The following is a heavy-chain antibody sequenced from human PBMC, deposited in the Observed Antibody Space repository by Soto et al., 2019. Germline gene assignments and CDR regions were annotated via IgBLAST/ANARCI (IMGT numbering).Heavy chain of an antibody. J-gene: IGHJ6*02. CDR1: GGSISSSSYY. D-gene: IGHD2-2*03. Sequence: SETLSLTCTVSGGSISSSSYYWGWIRQPPGKGLEWIGSIYYSGSTYYNPSLKSRVTISVDTSMNEFSLRLSSVTATDTAVYYCARLTGYCVSTSCHGYYGMDVWGQGTTVTVSS. CDR3: ARLTGYCVSTSCHGYYGMDV. V-gene: IGHV4-39*01. CDR2: IYYSGST.